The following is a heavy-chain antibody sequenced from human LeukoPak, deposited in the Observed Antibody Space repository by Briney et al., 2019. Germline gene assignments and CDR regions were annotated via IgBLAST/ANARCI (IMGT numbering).Heavy chain of an antibody. CDR1: GFTFSSYG. J-gene: IGHJ4*02. CDR2: ISYDGSNK. V-gene: IGHV3-30*18. Sequence: GGSLRLSCEASGFTFSSYGMHWVRQAPGKGLEWVAVISYDGSNKYYADSVKGRFTISRDNSKNTLYLQMNSLRAEDTAVYYCAKDEVGATDYWGQGTLVTVSS. D-gene: IGHD1-26*01. CDR3: AKDEVGATDY.